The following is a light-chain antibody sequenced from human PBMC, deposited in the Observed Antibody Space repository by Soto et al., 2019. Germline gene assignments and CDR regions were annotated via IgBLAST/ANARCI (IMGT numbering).Light chain of an antibody. CDR3: QQYNNWPQT. Sequence: EIVLTQSPGTLSLSPGERGTLSCRASQSVSSNYLAWYQHKPGQAPRLLIYGASSRATGIPDRFSGSGSGTDFTLTISSLQSEDFAVYYCQQYNNWPQTFGQGTKVDIK. V-gene: IGKV3-20*01. J-gene: IGKJ1*01. CDR1: QSVSSNY. CDR2: GAS.